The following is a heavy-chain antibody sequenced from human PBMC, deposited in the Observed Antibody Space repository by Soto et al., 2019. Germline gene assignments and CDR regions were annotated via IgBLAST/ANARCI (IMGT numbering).Heavy chain of an antibody. V-gene: IGHV3-74*01. CDR1: GFTFSSYW. Sequence: GGSLRLSCAASGFTFSSYWMHWVRQAPGKGLVWVSHINSDGSSTSYADSVKGRFTISRDNAKNTLYLQMNSLRAEDAAVYDCARVAAWDYYGMDVWGQGTTVTVSS. J-gene: IGHJ6*02. D-gene: IGHD3-16*01. CDR2: INSDGSST. CDR3: ARVAAWDYYGMDV.